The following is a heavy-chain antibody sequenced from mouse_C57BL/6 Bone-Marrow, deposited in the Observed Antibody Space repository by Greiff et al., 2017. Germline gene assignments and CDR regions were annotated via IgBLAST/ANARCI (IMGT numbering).Heavy chain of an antibody. CDR2: IYPGDGDT. CDR3: ARRITTVVAHFDY. D-gene: IGHD1-1*01. CDR1: GYAFSSSW. V-gene: IGHV1-82*01. J-gene: IGHJ2*01. Sequence: QVQLQQSGPELVKPGASVKISCKASGYAFSSSWMNWVKQRPGKGLEWIGRIYPGDGDTTYNGKFKGKATLTADQSSRTAYMQLSRLTSEDSAVYICARRITTVVAHFDYWGQGTTLTVSS.